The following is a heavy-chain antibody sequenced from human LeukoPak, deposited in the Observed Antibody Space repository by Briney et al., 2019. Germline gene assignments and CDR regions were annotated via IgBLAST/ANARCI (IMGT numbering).Heavy chain of an antibody. J-gene: IGHJ4*02. CDR3: ARDRSDRLAVAGTSAFDY. D-gene: IGHD6-19*01. Sequence: PGGSLRLSCAASEFTFTSYELNWVRQAPGKGLEWVSYISSSGNTISYADSVKGRFTISRDNAKNSLYLQVISLRAEDTAVYYCARDRSDRLAVAGTSAFDYWGQGTLVTVSS. V-gene: IGHV3-48*03. CDR1: EFTFTSYE. CDR2: ISSSGNTI.